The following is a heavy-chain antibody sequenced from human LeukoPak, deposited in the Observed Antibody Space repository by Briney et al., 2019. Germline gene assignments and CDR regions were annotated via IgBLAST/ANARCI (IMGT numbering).Heavy chain of an antibody. V-gene: IGHV3-7*01. Sequence: GGSLRLSCVASGFTFSSSWMTWVRQAPGKGLEWVANINPDGSVEHYVDSVKGRFDVSRKNAKNSLYLQMNGLTGEDTAVYYCVEGGWYDDWGQGALVTVSS. J-gene: IGHJ4*02. CDR2: INPDGSVE. D-gene: IGHD2-15*01. CDR1: GFTFSSSW. CDR3: VEGGWYDD.